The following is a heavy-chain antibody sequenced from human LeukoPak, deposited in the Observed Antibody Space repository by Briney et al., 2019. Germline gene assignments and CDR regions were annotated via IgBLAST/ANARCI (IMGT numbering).Heavy chain of an antibody. V-gene: IGHV4-39*01. CDR3: ASHNNPHYFDY. D-gene: IGHD1/OR15-1a*01. CDR2: IYYSGNT. CDR1: GDSISSSTHY. Sequence: SETLSLTCTVSGDSISSSTHYWGWIRQPPGKGLEWIGTIYYSGNTYYNPSLKSRVTISVDTSKNQFSLKLSSVTAADTAVYYCASHNNPHYFDYWGQGTLVTVSS. J-gene: IGHJ4*02.